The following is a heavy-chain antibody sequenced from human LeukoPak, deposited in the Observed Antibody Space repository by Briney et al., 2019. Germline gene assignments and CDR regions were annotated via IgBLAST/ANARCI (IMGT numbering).Heavy chain of an antibody. CDR2: ISGSGGTT. Sequence: GGFLRLSCAASGFTFSSYAMSWVRQAPGKGLEYVSGISGSGGTTYYADSVKGRFTISRDNSKNTLYLQMNSLRAEDTALYYCAKDRSGYDYYGQYYFDYWGQGALVTVSS. D-gene: IGHD5-12*01. CDR3: AKDRSGYDYYGQYYFDY. CDR1: GFTFSSYA. J-gene: IGHJ4*02. V-gene: IGHV3-23*01.